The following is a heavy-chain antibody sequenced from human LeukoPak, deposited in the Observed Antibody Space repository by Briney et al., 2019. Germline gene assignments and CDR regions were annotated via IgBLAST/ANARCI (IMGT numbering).Heavy chain of an antibody. V-gene: IGHV1-8*01. D-gene: IGHD5-18*01. J-gene: IGHJ4*02. CDR1: GYTFTTYD. CDR2: MHPNSGNT. CDR3: ARRNTAMVAGLDY. Sequence: ASVKVSCKASGYTFTTYDINWVRQATGQGLEWMGWMHPNSGNTGYAQKFQGRVTMTRNTSISTAFMELSGLRSEDTAVYFCARRNTAMVAGLDYWGQGSLVTVSS.